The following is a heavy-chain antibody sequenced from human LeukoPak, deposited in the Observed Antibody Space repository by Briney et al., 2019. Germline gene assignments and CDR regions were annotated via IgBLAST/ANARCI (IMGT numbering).Heavy chain of an antibody. CDR3: ARSYYYGLGSYVVTGMFDY. J-gene: IGHJ4*02. Sequence: ASVKVSCKASGYTFTGYYMHWVRQAPGQGLEWMGWINPNSGGTNYARKFQGRVTMTRDTSISTAYMELSRLRSDDTAVYYCARSYYYGLGSYVVTGMFDYWGQGTLVTVSS. CDR2: INPNSGGT. V-gene: IGHV1-2*02. CDR1: GYTFTGYY. D-gene: IGHD3-10*01.